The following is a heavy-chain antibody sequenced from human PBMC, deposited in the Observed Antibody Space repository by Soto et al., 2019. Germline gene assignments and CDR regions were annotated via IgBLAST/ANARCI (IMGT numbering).Heavy chain of an antibody. CDR1: GFTFSSYS. D-gene: IGHD6-13*01. Sequence: GGSLRLSCAASGFTFSSYSMNWVRQAPGKGLEWVSSISSSSSYIYYADSVKGRFTISRDNAKNSLYLQMNSLRAEDTAVYYCARDPGIAAAGTPIGHWGQGTLGTVSS. CDR3: ARDPGIAAAGTPIGH. V-gene: IGHV3-21*01. J-gene: IGHJ4*02. CDR2: ISSSSSYI.